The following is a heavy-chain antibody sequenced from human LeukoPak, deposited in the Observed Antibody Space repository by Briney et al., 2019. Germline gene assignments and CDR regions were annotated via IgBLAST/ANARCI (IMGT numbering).Heavy chain of an antibody. CDR1: GGSISSYY. CDR2: IYYSGST. Sequence: SETLSLTCTVSGGSISSYYWSWIRQPPGKGLEWIGYIYYSGSTNYNPSLKSRVTISVDTSKNQFSLKLSSVTAADTAVYYCARVQRNTAMVYYYYYMDVWGKGTTVTISS. V-gene: IGHV4-59*01. J-gene: IGHJ6*03. D-gene: IGHD5-18*01. CDR3: ARVQRNTAMVYYYYYMDV.